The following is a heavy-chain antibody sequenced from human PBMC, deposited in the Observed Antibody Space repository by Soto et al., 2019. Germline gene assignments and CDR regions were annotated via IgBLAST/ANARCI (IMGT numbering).Heavy chain of an antibody. J-gene: IGHJ4*02. CDR2: IYYSGST. D-gene: IGHD5-18*01. V-gene: IGHV4-59*02. CDR3: ARGDTYFDY. Sequence: SETLSLTCTVSGGSVSSYYWSWIRQPPGKGLEWIGYIYYSGSTNYNPSLKSRVTISVDTSKNQFSLKLSSVTAADTAVYYCARGDTYFDYWGQGTLVTVSS. CDR1: GGSVSSYY.